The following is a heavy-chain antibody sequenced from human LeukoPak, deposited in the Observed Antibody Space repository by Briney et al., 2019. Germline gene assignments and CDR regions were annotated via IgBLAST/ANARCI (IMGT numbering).Heavy chain of an antibody. J-gene: IGHJ4*02. D-gene: IGHD2-15*01. V-gene: IGHV3-23*01. Sequence: GRCLRLSCAASGFTFSNYAMSWVRPAPGKGLEWVSLISGSGGSTNYADSVKGRFSISRDNSKNTVYLQMKSLRADDTALYYCARAPGYCSGGSCYDYWGQGTLVTVSS. CDR2: ISGSGGST. CDR1: GFTFSNYA. CDR3: ARAPGYCSGGSCYDY.